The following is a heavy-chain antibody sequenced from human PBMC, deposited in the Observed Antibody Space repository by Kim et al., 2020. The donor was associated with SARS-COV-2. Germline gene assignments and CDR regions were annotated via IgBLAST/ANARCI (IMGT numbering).Heavy chain of an antibody. CDR3: ARARGYCSSTSCQNWFDP. D-gene: IGHD2-2*01. Sequence: ASVKVSCKASGYTFTSYAMHWVRQAPGQRLEWMGWINAGNGNTKYSQKFQGRVTITGDTSASTAYMELSSLRSEDTAVYYCARARGYCSSTSCQNWFDPWGQGTLVTVSS. CDR1: GYTFTSYA. CDR2: INAGNGNT. V-gene: IGHV1-3*01. J-gene: IGHJ5*02.